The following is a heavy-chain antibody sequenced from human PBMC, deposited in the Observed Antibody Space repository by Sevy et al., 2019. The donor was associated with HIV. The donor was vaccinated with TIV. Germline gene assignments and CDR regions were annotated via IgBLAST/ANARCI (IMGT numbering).Heavy chain of an antibody. J-gene: IGHJ6*02. D-gene: IGHD5-18*01. CDR3: ARVSVDTNFYGMDV. CDR2: IGSSGSPI. Sequence: GGSLRLSCAASGFIFSSNEMNWVRQAPGKGLEWVSYIGSSGSPIYYADSVTGRFTISRGDAKNSLYLQMNSLRAEDTAVYYCARVSVDTNFYGMDVWGQGTTVTVSS. V-gene: IGHV3-48*03. CDR1: GFIFSSNE.